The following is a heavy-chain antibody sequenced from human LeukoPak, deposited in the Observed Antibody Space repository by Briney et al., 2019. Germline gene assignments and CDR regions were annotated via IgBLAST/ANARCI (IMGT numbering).Heavy chain of an antibody. CDR3: ARSRPGPYYYDSSGYNI. Sequence: SETLSLTCTVYGGSFGNYYWSWIRQPPGKGLEWIGEINHSGSTNYNPSLKSRVTISVDTSKNQFSLKLSSVTAADTAVYYCARSRPGPYYYDSSGYNIWGQGTMVTVSS. CDR1: GGSFGNYY. CDR2: INHSGST. V-gene: IGHV4-34*01. D-gene: IGHD3-22*01. J-gene: IGHJ3*02.